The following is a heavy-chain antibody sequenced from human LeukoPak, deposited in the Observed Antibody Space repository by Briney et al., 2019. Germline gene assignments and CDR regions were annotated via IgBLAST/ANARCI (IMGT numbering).Heavy chain of an antibody. V-gene: IGHV4-4*07. CDR2: IYTIGTT. Sequence: PSGTLSLACTVSGVSVSNFFWRWVRQPAGKGLEWIGRIYTIGTTYYNPSLQTRVTMSVDKSRNQFSLKLSSVTAADTAVYYCARERWYYYDSSGYYLPDYWGQGTLVTVSS. D-gene: IGHD3-22*01. CDR1: GVSVSNFF. CDR3: ARERWYYYDSSGYYLPDY. J-gene: IGHJ4*02.